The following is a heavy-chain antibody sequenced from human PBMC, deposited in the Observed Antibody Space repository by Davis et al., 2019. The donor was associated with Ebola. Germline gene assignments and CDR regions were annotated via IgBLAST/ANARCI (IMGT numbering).Heavy chain of an antibody. CDR2: ISSSSSYI. J-gene: IGHJ4*02. CDR3: ARADSSSYSPEPPIDY. V-gene: IGHV3-21*01. Sequence: PGGSLRLSCAASGFTFSSYSMNWVRQAPGKGLEWVSSISSSSSYIYYADSVKGRFTISRDNAKNSLYLQMNSLRAEDTAVYYCARADSSSYSPEPPIDYWGQGTLVTVSS. D-gene: IGHD6-6*01. CDR1: GFTFSSYS.